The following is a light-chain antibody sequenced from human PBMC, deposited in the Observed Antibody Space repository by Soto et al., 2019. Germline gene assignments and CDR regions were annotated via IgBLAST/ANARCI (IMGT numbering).Light chain of an antibody. CDR1: QSVSNNY. Sequence: EIVLTQSPGTLSLSPLERATLSFRAIQSVSNNYLAWYQQKPGQAPRLLIYDASNRATGIPARFSGSGSGTDFTLTISSLEPEDFAVYYCQQRSNWPPITFGQGTRLEIK. CDR2: DAS. J-gene: IGKJ5*01. V-gene: IGKV3-11*01. CDR3: QQRSNWPPIT.